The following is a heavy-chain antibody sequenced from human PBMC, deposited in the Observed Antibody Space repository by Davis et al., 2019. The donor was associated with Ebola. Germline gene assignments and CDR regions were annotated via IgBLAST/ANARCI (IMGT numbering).Heavy chain of an antibody. J-gene: IGHJ6*02. CDR3: ARGAGGMDV. CDR2: INAGNGNT. CDR1: GYTFTSYG. Sequence: AASVKVSCKASGYTFTSYGISWVRQAPGQGLEWMGWINAGNGNTKYSQKFQGRVTITRDTSASTAYMELSSLRSEDTAVYYCARGAGGMDVWGQGTTVTVSS. V-gene: IGHV1-3*01. D-gene: IGHD1-14*01.